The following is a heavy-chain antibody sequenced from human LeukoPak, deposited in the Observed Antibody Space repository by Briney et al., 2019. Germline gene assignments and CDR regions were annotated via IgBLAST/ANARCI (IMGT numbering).Heavy chain of an antibody. Sequence: SETLSLTCTVSGGSISSSSYYWGWIRQPPGKGLEWIGSIYYSGSTYYNPSLKSRVTISVDTSKNQFSLKLSSVTAADTAVYYCASFSSLHYYGSGSTFDYWGQGTLVTVSS. J-gene: IGHJ4*02. CDR1: GGSISSSSYY. CDR3: ASFSSLHYYGSGSTFDY. CDR2: IYYSGST. D-gene: IGHD3-10*01. V-gene: IGHV4-39*01.